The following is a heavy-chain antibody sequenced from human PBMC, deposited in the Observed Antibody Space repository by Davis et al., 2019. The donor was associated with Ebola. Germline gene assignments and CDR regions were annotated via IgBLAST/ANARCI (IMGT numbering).Heavy chain of an antibody. J-gene: IGHJ5*02. CDR1: GGSISSSNW. Sequence: SETLSLTCTVSGGSISSSNWWSWVRQPPGKGLEWIGEIYHSGSTNYNPSLKSRVTISVDKSKNQSSLKLSSVTAADTAVYYCARLSSTSSNWFDPWGQGTLVTVSS. V-gene: IGHV4-4*02. CDR3: ARLSSTSSNWFDP. CDR2: IYHSGST. D-gene: IGHD2-2*01.